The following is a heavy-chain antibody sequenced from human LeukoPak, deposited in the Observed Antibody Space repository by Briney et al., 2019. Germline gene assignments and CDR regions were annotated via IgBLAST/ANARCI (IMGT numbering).Heavy chain of an antibody. CDR2: IYYSGST. V-gene: IGHV4-59*05. CDR3: ARLVVITPFFDY. J-gene: IGHJ4*02. CDR1: GGSISSYY. D-gene: IGHD3-22*01. Sequence: SETLSLTCTVSGGSISSYYWSWIRQPPGKGLEWIGSIYYSGSTYYNPSLKSRVTISVDTSKNQFSLKLSSVTAADTAVYYCARLVVITPFFDYWGQGTLVTVSS.